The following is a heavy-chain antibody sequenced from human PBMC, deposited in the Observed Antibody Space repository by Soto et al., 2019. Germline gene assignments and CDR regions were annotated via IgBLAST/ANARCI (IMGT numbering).Heavy chain of an antibody. J-gene: IGHJ6*03. CDR2: INTDRSIT. CDR3: AKDPLYGSGWYYMDV. CDR1: GLIFSNYK. Sequence: GGSLRLSCAASGLIFSNYKMHWVRQAPGKGLVWVSGINTDRSITDYADSVKGRLTISRDNAKNSLYLQMNSLRAEDTALYYCAKDPLYGSGWYYMDVWGKGTTVTVSS. D-gene: IGHD6-19*01. V-gene: IGHV3-74*01.